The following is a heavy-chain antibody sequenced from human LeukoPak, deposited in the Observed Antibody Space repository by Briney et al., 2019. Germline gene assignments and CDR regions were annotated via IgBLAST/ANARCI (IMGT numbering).Heavy chain of an antibody. CDR2: IYTSGST. D-gene: IGHD3-10*01. CDR1: GGSISSYY. CDR3: ARDSGTTGEVKFDP. Sequence: SETLSLTCTVSGGSISSYYWSWIRQPAGKELEWIGRIYTSGSTNYNPSLKSRVTMSVDTSKNQFSLKLSSVTAADTAVYYCARDSGTTGEVKFDPWGQGTLVTVSS. J-gene: IGHJ5*02. V-gene: IGHV4-4*07.